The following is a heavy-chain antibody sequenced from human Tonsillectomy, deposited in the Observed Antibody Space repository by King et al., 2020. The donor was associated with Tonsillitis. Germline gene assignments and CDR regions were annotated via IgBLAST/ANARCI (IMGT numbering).Heavy chain of an antibody. J-gene: IGHJ4*02. V-gene: IGHV4-61*02. Sequence: QLQESGPGLVKPSQTLSLTCTVSGGSISNGSYYWSWIRQPAGKGLEWIGRIFTSGSTNYNPSLKSRGTMSVDTSKNQFSLKLSSVTAADTAVFYCARSKGEPFFDYWGQGTLVTVSS. CDR1: GGSISNGSYY. CDR3: ARSKGEPFFDY. D-gene: IGHD1-14*01. CDR2: IFTSGST.